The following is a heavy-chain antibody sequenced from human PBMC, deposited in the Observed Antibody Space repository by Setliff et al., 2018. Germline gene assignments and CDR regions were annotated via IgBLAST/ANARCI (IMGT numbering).Heavy chain of an antibody. Sequence: GSLRLSCAASGFTFSTYAMHWVRQAPGKGLEWVAVISYDGSNKYYADSVKGRFTISRDNSKNTLYLQMNSLRAEDTAVYYCASDLGGDPQPWGQGTLVTVSS. V-gene: IGHV3-30-3*01. D-gene: IGHD4-17*01. CDR3: ASDLGGDPQP. CDR2: ISYDGSNK. J-gene: IGHJ5*02. CDR1: GFTFSTYA.